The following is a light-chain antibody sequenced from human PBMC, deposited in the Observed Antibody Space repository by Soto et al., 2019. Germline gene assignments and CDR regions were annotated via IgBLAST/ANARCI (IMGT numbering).Light chain of an antibody. Sequence: EIVMTPSPATLSVSPGERATLSCRASQSVGSDLAWYQQKPGQAPRLLIYGASTRATGIPARFSGSGSGTEFTLTISSLQSEDFAVYYCQQYNNWPLSFGQGTKVDNK. J-gene: IGKJ1*01. V-gene: IGKV3-15*01. CDR1: QSVGSD. CDR3: QQYNNWPLS. CDR2: GAS.